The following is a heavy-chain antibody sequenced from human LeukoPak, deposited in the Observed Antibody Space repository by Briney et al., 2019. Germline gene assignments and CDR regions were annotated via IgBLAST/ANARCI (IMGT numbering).Heavy chain of an antibody. V-gene: IGHV1-24*01. J-gene: IGHJ5*02. D-gene: IGHD3-22*01. CDR3: ATRGYDSSGYWSWFDP. Sequence: GASVKVSCKVSGYTLTELSMHWVRQAPGNGLEWMGGFDPEDGETIYAQKFQGRVTMTEDTSTDPAYMELSSLRSEDTAVYYCATRGYDSSGYWSWFDPWGQGTLVTVSS. CDR2: FDPEDGET. CDR1: GYTLTELS.